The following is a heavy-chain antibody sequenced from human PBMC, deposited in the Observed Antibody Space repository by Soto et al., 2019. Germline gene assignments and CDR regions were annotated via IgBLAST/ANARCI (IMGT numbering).Heavy chain of an antibody. D-gene: IGHD3-9*01. V-gene: IGHV1-2*04. CDR2: INPNSGGT. CDR3: ARGVEVLRYFDLLFSYYYGMDV. Sequence: ASVKVSCKASGYTFTGYYMHWVRQAPGQGLEWMGWINPNSGGTNYAQKFQGWVTMTRDTSISTAYMELSRLRSDDTAVYYCARGVEVLRYFDLLFSYYYGMDVWGQGTTVTVSS. J-gene: IGHJ6*02. CDR1: GYTFTGYY.